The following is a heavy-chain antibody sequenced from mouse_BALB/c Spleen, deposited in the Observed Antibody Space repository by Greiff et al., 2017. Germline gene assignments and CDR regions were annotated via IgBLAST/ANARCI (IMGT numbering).Heavy chain of an antibody. Sequence: VKLMESGPGLVAPSQSLSITCTVSGFSLTGYGVNWVRQPPGKGLEWLGMIWGDGSTDYNSALKSRLSISKDNSKSQVFLKMNSLQTDDTARYYCARERGSTVVAPCAYWGQGTLVTVSA. J-gene: IGHJ3*01. D-gene: IGHD1-1*01. CDR1: GFSLTGYG. CDR3: ARERGSTVVAPCAY. CDR2: IWGDGST. V-gene: IGHV2-6-7*01.